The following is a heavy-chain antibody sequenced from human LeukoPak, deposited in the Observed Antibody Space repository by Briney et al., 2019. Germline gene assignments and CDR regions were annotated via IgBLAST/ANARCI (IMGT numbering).Heavy chain of an antibody. J-gene: IGHJ4*02. CDR1: GYTFTGYY. CDR3: ARDPRFSYGSGWFYFDY. D-gene: IGHD6-19*01. Sequence: GASVKVSCKASGYTFTGYYMHWVRQAPGQGLEWMGWINPNSGGTNYAQKFQGRVTMTRDTSISTAYMELSRLRSDDTAVYYCARDPRFSYGSGWFYFDYWGQGTLVTVSS. V-gene: IGHV1-2*02. CDR2: INPNSGGT.